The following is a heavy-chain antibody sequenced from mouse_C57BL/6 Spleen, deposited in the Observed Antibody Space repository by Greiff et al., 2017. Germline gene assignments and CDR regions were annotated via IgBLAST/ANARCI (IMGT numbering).Heavy chain of an antibody. CDR1: GFNIKDDY. CDR3: TEGREASGVDY. CDR2: IDPENGDT. D-gene: IGHD6-2*01. Sequence: EVQLLESVAELVRPGASVKLSCTASGFNIKDDYMHWVKQRPEQGLEWIGRIDPENGDTEYATKFQGKATITADTSSNTAYLQLSSLTSEDTAVYYCTEGREASGVDYWGQGTTLTVSS. V-gene: IGHV14-4*01. J-gene: IGHJ2*01.